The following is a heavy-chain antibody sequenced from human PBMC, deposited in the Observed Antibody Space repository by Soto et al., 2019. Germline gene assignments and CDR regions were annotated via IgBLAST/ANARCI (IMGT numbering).Heavy chain of an antibody. CDR3: ARDKGITGTMSIDF. D-gene: IGHD1-20*01. V-gene: IGHV4-31*03. CDR2: IYNSGST. CDR1: GGSISSSGYY. Sequence: QVQLQESGPGLVKPSQTLSLTCTVSGGSISSSGYYWTWIRQHPAKGLEWMGYIYNSGSTYYNPSPKGRVSISVDTSKEQFSLKVGSVTAAETAVYYCARDKGITGTMSIDFWGQGTLVTVSS. J-gene: IGHJ4*02.